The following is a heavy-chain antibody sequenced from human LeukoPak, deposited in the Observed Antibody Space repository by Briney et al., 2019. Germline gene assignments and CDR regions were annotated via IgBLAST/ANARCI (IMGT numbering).Heavy chain of an antibody. CDR2: IRFDGSNK. J-gene: IGHJ3*02. Sequence: GGSLRLSCAASGFPISNYGTHWVRQAPGKGLEWVSFIRFDGSNKYYADSVKGRFTISRDNSRNRLYLQMNSLRAEDTAVYYCTTPRGGKLLLDAFDIWGQGTMVTVSS. V-gene: IGHV3-30*02. CDR1: GFPISNYG. D-gene: IGHD3-22*01. CDR3: TTPRGGKLLLDAFDI.